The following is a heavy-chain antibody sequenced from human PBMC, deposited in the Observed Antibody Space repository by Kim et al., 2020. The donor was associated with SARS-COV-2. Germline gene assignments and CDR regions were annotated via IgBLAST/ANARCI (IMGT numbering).Heavy chain of an antibody. V-gene: IGHV3-9*02. CDR3: AKAMKGDGYSPAFEN. J-gene: IGHJ4*02. Sequence: GGSLRLSCAASGFASDDYAMHWVRQAPGKGLEWVSGISWNSGIIGYADSVMGRFTISRDNAKNSLFLQMNSLTIEDTALYYCAKAMKGDGYSPAFENWGQGTLVTVSS. CDR1: GFASDDYA. CDR2: ISWNSGII. D-gene: IGHD4-4*01.